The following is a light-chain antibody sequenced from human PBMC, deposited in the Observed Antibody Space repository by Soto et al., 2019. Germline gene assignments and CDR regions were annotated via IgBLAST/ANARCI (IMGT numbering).Light chain of an antibody. V-gene: IGKV1-39*01. CDR2: AAS. J-gene: IGKJ4*01. CDR3: QQSYSTPPVT. CDR1: QSISSS. Sequence: DIQMTQPPSSLSASVGDRVTITCRASQSISSSLNWYQQKPGKAPKLLIYAASSLQSGVPSRFSGSGSGTDFTLTISSLQPEDFATYYCQQSYSTPPVTFGGGTKVEIK.